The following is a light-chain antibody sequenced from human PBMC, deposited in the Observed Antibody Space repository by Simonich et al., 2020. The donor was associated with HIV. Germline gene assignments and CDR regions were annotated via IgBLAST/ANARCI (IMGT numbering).Light chain of an antibody. J-gene: IGKJ1*01. V-gene: IGKV1-5*03. CDR2: KAS. CDR3: QQYNNYSPT. CDR1: QGISTW. Sequence: DILMTQSPSSVSASVGDRVTITCRASQGISTWLAWYQQKPGKAPKLLIYKASSLESGVPSRFSGSGSGTEFTLTISSLQPDDFATYYCQQYNNYSPTFGQGTKVEIK.